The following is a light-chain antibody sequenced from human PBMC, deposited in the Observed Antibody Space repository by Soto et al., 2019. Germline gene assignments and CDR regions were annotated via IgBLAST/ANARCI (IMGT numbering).Light chain of an antibody. CDR3: QQSYSRMT. Sequence: DIHMTQSPYPRSFSVGHGVTITCRASQSISSYVSWYQQKPGKAPKLLIYAASRLESGVPSRFSGSRSGTDFTLTISSLQPEDFATYYCQQSYSRMTFGQGTKVDI. CDR2: AAS. J-gene: IGKJ1*01. V-gene: IGKV1-39*01. CDR1: QSISSY.